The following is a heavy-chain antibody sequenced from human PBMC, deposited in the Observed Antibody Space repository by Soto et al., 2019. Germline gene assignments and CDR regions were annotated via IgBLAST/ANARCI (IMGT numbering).Heavy chain of an antibody. D-gene: IGHD2-15*01. Sequence: EVQLVESGGGLVKPGGSLRLSCAASGFTFSSYSMNWVRQAPGKGLEWVSSISSSSSYIYYADSVKGRFTISRDNAKNSLYLQMNSLRAEDTAVYYCARANCSGGSCYPDTYWYFALWGRGTLVTVSS. CDR1: GFTFSSYS. V-gene: IGHV3-21*01. J-gene: IGHJ2*01. CDR2: ISSSSSYI. CDR3: ARANCSGGSCYPDTYWYFAL.